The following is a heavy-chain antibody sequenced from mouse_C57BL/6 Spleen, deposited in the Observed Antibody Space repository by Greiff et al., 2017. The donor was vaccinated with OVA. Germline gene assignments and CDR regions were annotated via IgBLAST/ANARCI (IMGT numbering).Heavy chain of an antibody. CDR1: GYAFSSSW. J-gene: IGHJ4*01. V-gene: IGHV1-82*01. CDR2: LYPGDGDT. D-gene: IGHD1-1*01. CDR3: ARSEGSSYYAMDY. Sequence: VQLVESGPELVKPGASVTISCKASGYAFSSSWMNWVKQRPGKGLEWIGRLYPGDGDTNYNGKFKGKATLTADKSSSTAYMQLSSLTSEDSAVYFCARSEGSSYYAMDYWGQGTSVTVSS.